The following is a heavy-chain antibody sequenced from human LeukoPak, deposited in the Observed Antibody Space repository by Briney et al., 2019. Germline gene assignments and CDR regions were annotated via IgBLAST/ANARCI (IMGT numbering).Heavy chain of an antibody. CDR3: ASLARRGKGSFDY. J-gene: IGHJ4*02. CDR1: GYTLTELS. CDR2: INPNSGGT. V-gene: IGHV1-2*02. D-gene: IGHD6-6*01. Sequence: GASVKVSCKVSGYTLTELSMHWVRQAPGQGLEWMGWINPNSGGTNYAQKFQGRVTMTRGTSISTAYMELSRLRSDDTAVYYCASLARRGKGSFDYWGQGTLVTVSS.